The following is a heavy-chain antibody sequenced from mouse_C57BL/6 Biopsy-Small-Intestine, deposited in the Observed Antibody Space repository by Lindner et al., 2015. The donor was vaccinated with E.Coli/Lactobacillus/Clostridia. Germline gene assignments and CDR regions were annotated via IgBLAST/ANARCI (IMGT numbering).Heavy chain of an antibody. D-gene: IGHD2-4*01. V-gene: IGHV1-63*01. CDR3: ARVRYDFNWNDAGEFDS. Sequence: SVKVSCKSSGGSFNTYGVSWVRQAPGQGLEWMGGIIPMIDRTNYAQKFQGRVTMSADESTGTAYMELRSLRSDDTAMYYCARVRYDFNWNDAGEFDSWGRGTQVTVS. CDR2: IIPMIDRT. CDR1: GGSFNTYG. J-gene: IGHJ3*01.